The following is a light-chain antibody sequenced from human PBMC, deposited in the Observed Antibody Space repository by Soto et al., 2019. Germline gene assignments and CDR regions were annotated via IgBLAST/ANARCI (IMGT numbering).Light chain of an antibody. Sequence: DIQMTQSPSTLSASVGDRVTIACRASQSIGPWLAWYQQKPGKAPKLLIHGASSLEGGVPSRFSGSGSRTDFTLTISSLQPDDFATSYCQQYSSSVTLGQGTKVDIK. V-gene: IGKV1-5*01. CDR3: QQYSSSVT. CDR1: QSIGPW. J-gene: IGKJ1*01. CDR2: GAS.